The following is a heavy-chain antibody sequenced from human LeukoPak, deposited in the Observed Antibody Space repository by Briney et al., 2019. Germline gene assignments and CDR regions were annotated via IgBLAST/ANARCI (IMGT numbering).Heavy chain of an antibody. J-gene: IGHJ4*02. D-gene: IGHD6-13*01. Sequence: SETLSLTCTVSGESINSSSYYWGWIRQPPGKGLEWIGSIYNSGRTYYNPSLKSRVTISVDTSKNQVSLKLSSVAAADTALYYCASQPRMIAAAGLIDCWGQGTLVTVSS. CDR1: GESINSSSYY. CDR3: ASQPRMIAAAGLIDC. V-gene: IGHV4-39*07. CDR2: IYNSGRT.